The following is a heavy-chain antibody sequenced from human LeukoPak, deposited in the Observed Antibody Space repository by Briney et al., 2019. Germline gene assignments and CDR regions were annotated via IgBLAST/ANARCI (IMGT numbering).Heavy chain of an antibody. Sequence: SETLSLTCTVSGGSISSYYWSWIRQPPGKGLEWIGYIYYSGSTNYNPSLKSRVTISVDTSKNQFSLKLSSVTAADTAVYYCARCSVAPYYYYYGMDVWGQGTTVTVSS. V-gene: IGHV4-59*08. D-gene: IGHD2-15*01. CDR3: ARCSVAPYYYYYGMDV. CDR2: IYYSGST. J-gene: IGHJ6*02. CDR1: GGSISSYY.